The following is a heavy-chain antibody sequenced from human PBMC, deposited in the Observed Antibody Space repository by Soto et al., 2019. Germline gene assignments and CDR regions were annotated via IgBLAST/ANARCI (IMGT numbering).Heavy chain of an antibody. CDR2: INRDGSKK. Sequence: EVQLEESGGDLVQPGGSLRLSCAASGFTLSAYWMTWVRQAPGKGLEWVANINRDGSKKSYLDSVRGRFTSSRDNVGNSLYLQMDSLRADDTALYYCARDVSPGISSLYLDAFDIWGQGTMVTVSS. J-gene: IGHJ3*02. CDR3: ARDVSPGISSLYLDAFDI. D-gene: IGHD6-13*01. V-gene: IGHV3-7*05. CDR1: GFTLSAYW.